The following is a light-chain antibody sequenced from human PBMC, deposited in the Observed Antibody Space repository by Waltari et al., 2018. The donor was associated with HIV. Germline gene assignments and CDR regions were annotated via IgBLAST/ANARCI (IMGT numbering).Light chain of an antibody. J-gene: IGLJ2*01. V-gene: IGLV1-47*01. CDR2: RNT. Sequence: QSVLTQPPSASSTPGQTVTISCSGTSSNLGKYFVSSYQQLPGATPKVLIFRNTRRPSGVPDRFSGSKSGTSASLAISGLRSEDEADYYCATWDDSLSGVVFGGGTKLTVL. CDR1: SSNLGKYF. CDR3: ATWDDSLSGVV.